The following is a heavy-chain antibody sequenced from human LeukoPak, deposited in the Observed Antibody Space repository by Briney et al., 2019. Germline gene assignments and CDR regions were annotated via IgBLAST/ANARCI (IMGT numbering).Heavy chain of an antibody. CDR3: ARSGHGSGSYYP. V-gene: IGHV3-21*01. D-gene: IGHD3-10*01. CDR1: GFTFNSYG. J-gene: IGHJ5*02. CDR2: ISSSSSYI. Sequence: GGSLRLSCAASGFTFNSYGMHWVRQAPGKGLEWVSSISSSSSYIYYADSVKGRFTISRDNAKNSLYLQMNSLRAEDTAVYYCARSGHGSGSYYPWGQGTLVTVSS.